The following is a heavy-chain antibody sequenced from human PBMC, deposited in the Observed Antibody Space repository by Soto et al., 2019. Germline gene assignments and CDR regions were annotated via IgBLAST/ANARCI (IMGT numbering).Heavy chain of an antibody. CDR3: ARETYGDYVGYFDP. V-gene: IGHV4-34*01. J-gene: IGHJ5*02. CDR2: MYHSGST. CDR1: GGSFSGYY. D-gene: IGHD4-17*01. Sequence: PSETLSLTCAVHGGSFSGYYWDWIRQPPGKGLEWIGYMYHSGSTYYNPSLKSRVTISIDRSKNQFSLKLSSVTAADTAVYYCARETYGDYVGYFDPSGQGIQVTVSS.